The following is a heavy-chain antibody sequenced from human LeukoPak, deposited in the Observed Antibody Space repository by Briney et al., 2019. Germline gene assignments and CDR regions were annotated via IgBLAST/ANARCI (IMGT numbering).Heavy chain of an antibody. J-gene: IGHJ1*01. CDR2: ISYDGSNK. CDR3: AKGDHRYDFWSGYFGAEYFQH. CDR1: GFTFSSYA. D-gene: IGHD3-3*01. Sequence: PGGSLRLSCAASGFTFSSYAMHWVRQAPGKGLEWVAVISYDGSNKYYADSVKGRFTISRDNSKNTLYLQMNSLRAEDTAVYYCAKGDHRYDFWSGYFGAEYFQHWGQGTLVTVSS. V-gene: IGHV3-30*04.